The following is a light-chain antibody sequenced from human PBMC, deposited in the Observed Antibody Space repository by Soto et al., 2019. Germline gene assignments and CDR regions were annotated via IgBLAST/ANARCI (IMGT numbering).Light chain of an antibody. CDR3: QTWGTAIHDVI. CDR2: LNSDGSH. J-gene: IGLJ2*01. Sequence: QPVLTQSPSASASLGASVKLTCTLSSGHNNYAIAWHQQQPEKGPRYLMKLNSDGSHTKGDGIPDRFSGSSSGTERHLTISSLQSEDEADYYCQTWGTAIHDVIFGGGTKLT. CDR1: SGHNNYA. V-gene: IGLV4-69*01.